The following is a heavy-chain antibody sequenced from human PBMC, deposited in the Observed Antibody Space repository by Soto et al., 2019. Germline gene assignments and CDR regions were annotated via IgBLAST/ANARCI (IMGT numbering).Heavy chain of an antibody. Sequence: EVRLVESGGGLVQPGGSLRLSCAASEFTLSSYWMHWVRQAPGKGLEWVSRINIDGRNTDYADSVKGRFTISRDNAKNNLYLQMNSLRAEDTAVYYCARGNIAVAVRGLFDYWGQGTLVTVAS. J-gene: IGHJ4*02. V-gene: IGHV3-74*01. CDR2: INIDGRNT. CDR3: ARGNIAVAVRGLFDY. D-gene: IGHD6-19*01. CDR1: EFTLSSYW.